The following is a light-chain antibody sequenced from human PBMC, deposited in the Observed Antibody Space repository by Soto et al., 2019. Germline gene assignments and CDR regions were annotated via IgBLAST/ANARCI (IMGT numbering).Light chain of an antibody. CDR2: KAS. CDR3: QHYNSYPWT. Sequence: DIQMTQSPSTLSASVGDRVTITCRASQSITTWLAWYQQKPGKAPKLLIYKASSLESGVPSRFSGSGSGTEFTLTISSLQPDDFETYYCQHYNSYPWTLGQGTKVDIK. V-gene: IGKV1-5*03. J-gene: IGKJ1*01. CDR1: QSITTW.